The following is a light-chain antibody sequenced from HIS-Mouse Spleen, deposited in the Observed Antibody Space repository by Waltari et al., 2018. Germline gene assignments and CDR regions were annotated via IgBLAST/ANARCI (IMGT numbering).Light chain of an antibody. CDR1: SSNIGSNY. Sequence: QSVLTQPPSASGTPGPRVTISCSGSSSNIGSNYVYRYQQLPGTAPKLLIYRNNQRPSGVPARFSGSKSGTSASLAISGLRSEDEADYYCAAWDDSLSGPVFGGGTKLTVL. V-gene: IGLV1-47*01. CDR3: AAWDDSLSGPV. J-gene: IGLJ3*02. CDR2: RNN.